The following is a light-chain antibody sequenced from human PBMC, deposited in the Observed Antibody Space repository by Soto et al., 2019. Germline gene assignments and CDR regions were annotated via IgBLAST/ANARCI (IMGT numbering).Light chain of an antibody. J-gene: IGKJ3*01. Sequence: DIQMTQSPSFVSASVGDRVNITCRASQGISTWLAWYQQKPGKAPNLLIYAASSLHNGVPSRFSGYRSGSDFILTINSLQPEDFATYFCQQGHSFPFTFGPGTIVDIK. V-gene: IGKV1-12*01. CDR3: QQGHSFPFT. CDR2: AAS. CDR1: QGISTW.